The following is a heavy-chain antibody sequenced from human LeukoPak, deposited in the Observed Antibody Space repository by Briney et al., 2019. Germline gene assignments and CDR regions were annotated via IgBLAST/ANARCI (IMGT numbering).Heavy chain of an antibody. Sequence: GASVKVSCKASGGTFSSYAISWVRQAPGQGLEWMGGIIPIFGTANYAQKFQGRVTITADESTSTAYMELSSLRSEDTAVYYCARCPPNSLYYYYGMDVWGQGTTVTVSS. V-gene: IGHV1-69*13. D-gene: IGHD4-23*01. CDR2: IIPIFGTA. CDR1: GGTFSSYA. CDR3: ARCPPNSLYYYYGMDV. J-gene: IGHJ6*02.